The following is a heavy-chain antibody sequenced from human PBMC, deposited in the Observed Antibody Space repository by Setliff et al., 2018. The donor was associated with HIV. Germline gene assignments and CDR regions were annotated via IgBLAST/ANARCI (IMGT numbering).Heavy chain of an antibody. V-gene: IGHV4-4*07. CDR3: ARRSPGGGYYMDV. CDR1: GGSISSYY. J-gene: IGHJ6*03. CDR2: IYTSGST. D-gene: IGHD3-16*01. Sequence: SETLSLTCTVSGGSISSYYWSWIRQPAGKGLEWIGRIYTSGSTNYNPSLKSRVTISLDTSKNQFSLNLSSATAADTAVYYCARRSPGGGYYMDVWGKGTTVTVSS.